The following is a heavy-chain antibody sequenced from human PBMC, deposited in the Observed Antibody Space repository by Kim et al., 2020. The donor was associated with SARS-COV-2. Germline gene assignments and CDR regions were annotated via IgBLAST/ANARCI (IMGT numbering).Heavy chain of an antibody. CDR1: GGSISSYY. D-gene: IGHD6-13*01. V-gene: IGHV4-59*08. J-gene: IGHJ4*02. CDR3: ARLGYTSSWYLVDH. Sequence: SETLSLTCTVSGGSISSYYWSWIRQPPGKGLEWIGYIYYSGSTNYNPSLKSRVTISVDTSKNQFSLKLSSVTAADTAMDYFARLGYTSSWYLVDHWGQGT. CDR2: IYYSGST.